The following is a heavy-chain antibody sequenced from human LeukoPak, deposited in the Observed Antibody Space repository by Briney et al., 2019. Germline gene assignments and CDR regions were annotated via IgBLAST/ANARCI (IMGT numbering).Heavy chain of an antibody. CDR1: GCTVSSNY. Sequence: PGGSLRLSCAASGCTVSSNYMSWVRQAPGKGLEWVSVIYSGGSTYYADSVKGRFTISRDNSKNTLYLQMNSLRAEDTAVYYCARDLGQIWFDPWGQGTLVTVSS. J-gene: IGHJ5*02. CDR3: ARDLGQIWFDP. CDR2: IYSGGST. V-gene: IGHV3-53*01.